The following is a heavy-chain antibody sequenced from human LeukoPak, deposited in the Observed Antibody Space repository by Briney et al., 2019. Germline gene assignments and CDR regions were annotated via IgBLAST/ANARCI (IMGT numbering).Heavy chain of an antibody. Sequence: GGSLRLSCAASGSTYQDYGMHWVRQAPGKGLEWVSGICWNSDNIDYVDSVKGRFTASRDNAKNSLYLQMNSLRAEDTALYYCVKDIEIRGETTVNAFDIWGQGTMVTVSS. CDR3: VKDIEIRGETTVNAFDI. CDR1: GSTYQDYG. V-gene: IGHV3-9*01. CDR2: ICWNSDNI. J-gene: IGHJ3*02. D-gene: IGHD3-10*01.